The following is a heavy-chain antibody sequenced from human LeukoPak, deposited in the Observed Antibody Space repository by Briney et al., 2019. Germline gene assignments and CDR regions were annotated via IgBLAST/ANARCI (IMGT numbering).Heavy chain of an antibody. V-gene: IGHV1-46*01. CDR1: GYTFTSYY. Sequence: ASVKVSCKASGYTFTSYYMHWVRQAPGQGLEWMGIINPSGGSTSYAQKFQGRVTMTRDTSTSTVYMELSSLRSEDTAVYYCARDAGRVMAPAPYYNMDVWGKGTTVTISS. CDR2: INPSGGST. CDR3: ARDAGRVMAPAPYYNMDV. J-gene: IGHJ6*03. D-gene: IGHD3-16*01.